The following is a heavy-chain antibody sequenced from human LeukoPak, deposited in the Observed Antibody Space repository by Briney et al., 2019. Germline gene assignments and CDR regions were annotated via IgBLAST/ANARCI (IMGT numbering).Heavy chain of an antibody. CDR2: INHSGST. D-gene: IGHD2-21*02. J-gene: IGHJ6*03. Sequence: PSETLSLTCAVYGGSFSGYYWSWIRQPPGKGLEWIGEINHSGSTNYNPSLKSRVTISVGTSKNQFSLKLSSVTAADTAVYYCAGRLLFHYYYYMDVWGKGTTVTVSS. CDR3: AGRLLFHYYYYMDV. V-gene: IGHV4-34*01. CDR1: GGSFSGYY.